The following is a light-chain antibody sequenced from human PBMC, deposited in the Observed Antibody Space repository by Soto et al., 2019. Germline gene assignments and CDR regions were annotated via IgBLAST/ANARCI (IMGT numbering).Light chain of an antibody. V-gene: IGKV1-6*01. Sequence: IQMTQSPSALSSSVGDRVTISCRASQSISNWLAWYQQKPGKAPQLLIYAASSLQSGVPPRFSGSGSGTDFSLTISSLQPEDYATYYCLQDYNFPRTFGQGTKV. J-gene: IGKJ1*01. CDR1: QSISNW. CDR2: AAS. CDR3: LQDYNFPRT.